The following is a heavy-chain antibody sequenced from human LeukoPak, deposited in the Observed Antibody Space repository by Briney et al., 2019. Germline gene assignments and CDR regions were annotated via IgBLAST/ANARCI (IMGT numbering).Heavy chain of an antibody. V-gene: IGHV4-34*01. CDR2: INHSGST. Sequence: SETLSLTCAVYGGSFSGYYWSWIRQPPGKGLEWIGEINHSGSTNYNPSLKSRVTISIDTSKNQFSLKLSSVTAADTAVYYCARDLVTVTKGFDIWGQGTMVSVSS. D-gene: IGHD4-17*01. CDR3: ARDLVTVTKGFDI. CDR1: GGSFSGYY. J-gene: IGHJ3*02.